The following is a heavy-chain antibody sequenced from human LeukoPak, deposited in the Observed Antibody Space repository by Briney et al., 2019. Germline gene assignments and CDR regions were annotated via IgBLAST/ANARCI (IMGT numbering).Heavy chain of an antibody. CDR1: GYTFTGYY. V-gene: IGHV1-2*02. CDR2: INPNSGDT. D-gene: IGHD6-19*01. J-gene: IGHJ4*02. Sequence: ASVKASCKASGYTFTGYYMHWVRQAPGQGLEWMGWINPNSGDTNYAQKFQGRVTVTRGTSISTAYMELSRLRSDDTAVYYCARVGSSGWYVHPTLDYWGQGTLVTVSS. CDR3: ARVGSSGWYVHPTLDY.